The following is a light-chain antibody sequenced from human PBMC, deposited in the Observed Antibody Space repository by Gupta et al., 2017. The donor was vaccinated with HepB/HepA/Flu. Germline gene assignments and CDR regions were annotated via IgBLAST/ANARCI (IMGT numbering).Light chain of an antibody. V-gene: IGKV2-24*01. J-gene: IGKJ2*01. CDR3: RQAKEFPND. Sequence: DIVLTHTPLSLPVTLAQSASISCRASQSLVHRGGNTNISWHQKSPGHPPRLLIYKSSKRSSGVPDRVSGSTAGADFTLTISIVEAEDVGIYCFRQAKEFPNDFGQGTRMEIK. CDR1: QSLVHRGGNTN. CDR2: KSS.